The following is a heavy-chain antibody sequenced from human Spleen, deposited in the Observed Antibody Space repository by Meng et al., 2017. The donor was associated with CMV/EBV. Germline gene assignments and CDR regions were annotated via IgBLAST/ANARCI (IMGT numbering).Heavy chain of an antibody. CDR2: ISSSGSTI. CDR3: ARDITGTTGFDY. Sequence: GESLKISCAGSGFTFSSYSMNWVRQAPGKGLEWVSSISSSGSTIYYADSVKGRFTISRDNAKNSLYLQMNSLRAEDTAVYYCARDITGTTGFDYWGQGTLVTVSS. J-gene: IGHJ4*02. CDR1: GFTFSSYS. D-gene: IGHD1-7*01. V-gene: IGHV3-48*04.